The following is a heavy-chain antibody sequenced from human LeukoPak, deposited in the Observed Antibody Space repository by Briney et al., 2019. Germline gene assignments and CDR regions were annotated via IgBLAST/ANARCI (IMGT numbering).Heavy chain of an antibody. CDR3: AKPIRLGSLSLYRPPDY. D-gene: IGHD3-16*02. CDR1: GFTFDDYA. J-gene: IGHJ4*02. V-gene: IGHV3-43*02. CDR2: ISGDGVST. Sequence: GGSLRLSCAASGFTFDDYAMHWVRQAPGKGLEWVSLISGDGVSTYYADSVKGRFTISRDNSKDSLYLQMSSLRTEDTAFYFCAKPIRLGSLSLYRPPDYWGQGTLVTVSS.